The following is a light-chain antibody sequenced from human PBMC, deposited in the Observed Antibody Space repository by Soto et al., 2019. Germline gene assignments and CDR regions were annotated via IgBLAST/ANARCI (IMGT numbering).Light chain of an antibody. CDR2: DAS. CDR3: HQYMRYCRT. V-gene: IGKV1-5*01. Sequence: DIQMTQSPSTLSASVGDRVTITCRASQSISNYLAWYQQKPGKAPKVLIYDASSLESGVPSRFSGSQSGTEFTLTISSLQPDYFASYCDHQYMRYCRTLGP. CDR1: QSISNY. J-gene: IGKJ3*01.